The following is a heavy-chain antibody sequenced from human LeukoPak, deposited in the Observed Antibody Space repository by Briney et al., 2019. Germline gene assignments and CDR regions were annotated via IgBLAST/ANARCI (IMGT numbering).Heavy chain of an antibody. Sequence: GGSLRLSCAASGFTFSSYSMNWVRQAPGKGLEWVSYISSSSSTIYYADSVKGRFTISRDNAKNSLYLQLNSLRAEDTAAYYCAKDSGGYYDSSGYLLDYWGQGTLVTVSS. V-gene: IGHV3-48*01. CDR3: AKDSGGYYDSSGYLLDY. D-gene: IGHD3-22*01. CDR1: GFTFSSYS. CDR2: ISSSSSTI. J-gene: IGHJ4*02.